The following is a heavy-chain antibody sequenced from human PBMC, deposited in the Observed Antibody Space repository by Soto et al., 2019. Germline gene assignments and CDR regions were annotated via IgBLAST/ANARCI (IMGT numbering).Heavy chain of an antibody. J-gene: IGHJ4*02. CDR2: ISSSSSYI. Sequence: GGSLRLSCAASGFTFSSYSMNWVRQAPGKGLEWVSSISSSSSYIYYADSVKGRFTISRDNAKNSLYLQMNSLRAEDTAVYYCARNPLGPDDSSGYYLDYWGQGTLVTVSS. D-gene: IGHD3-22*01. CDR1: GFTFSSYS. CDR3: ARNPLGPDDSSGYYLDY. V-gene: IGHV3-21*01.